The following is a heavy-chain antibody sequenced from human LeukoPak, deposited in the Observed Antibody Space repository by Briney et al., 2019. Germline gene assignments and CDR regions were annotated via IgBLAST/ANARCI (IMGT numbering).Heavy chain of an antibody. D-gene: IGHD3-3*01. J-gene: IGHJ6*02. Sequence: KSGGSLRLSCAASGFTLTTYSMNWVRQAPGKGLEWVSSIGTDTTYIYYADSVKGRFTISRDNARNSVYLQMNSLRAEDTAVYYCARDWSNGMDVWGQGTTATVSS. CDR2: IGTDTTYI. CDR3: ARDWSNGMDV. V-gene: IGHV3-21*01. CDR1: GFTLTTYS.